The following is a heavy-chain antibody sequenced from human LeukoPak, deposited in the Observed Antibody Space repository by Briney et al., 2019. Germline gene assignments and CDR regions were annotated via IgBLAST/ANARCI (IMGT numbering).Heavy chain of an antibody. Sequence: GGSLRLSCAASGITFGNNWMHWVRQGPGKGLVWISRINSDGGGAIYADSVKGRFTVSRDNAKNTLYLQMNRLRAEDTAVYYCARDVPHNWFDTWGQGTLVTVSS. V-gene: IGHV3-74*01. J-gene: IGHJ5*02. CDR1: GITFGNNW. CDR2: INSDGGGA. CDR3: ARDVPHNWFDT.